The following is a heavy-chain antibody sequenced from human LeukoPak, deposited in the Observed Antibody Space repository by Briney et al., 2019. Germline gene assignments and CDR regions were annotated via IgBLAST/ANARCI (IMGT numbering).Heavy chain of an antibody. CDR2: INPYSGDT. V-gene: IGHV1-2*02. CDR3: ARASVENTLRIDDY. D-gene: IGHD2-15*01. Sequence: ASVKVSCKASGYTFTYYYMHWVRQAPGRGLEWMGWINPYSGDTNYAQKFQGRVTMTRDTSITTAYMDLSRLTSDDTAVYYCARASVENTLRIDDYWGQGTLVTVSS. CDR1: GYTFTYYY. J-gene: IGHJ4*02.